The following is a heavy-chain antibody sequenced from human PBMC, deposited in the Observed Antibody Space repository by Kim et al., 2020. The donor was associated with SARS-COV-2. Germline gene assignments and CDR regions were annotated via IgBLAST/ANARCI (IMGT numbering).Heavy chain of an antibody. D-gene: IGHD3-22*01. V-gene: IGHV5-10-1*01. CDR3: ARRGYYDSSGYYYFRYGY. Sequence: GESLKISCKGSGYSFTSYWISWVRQMPGKGLEWMGRIDPSDSYTNYSPSFQGHVTISADKSISTAYLQWSSLKASDTAMYYCARRGYYDSSGYYYFRYGYWGQGTLVTVSS. CDR1: GYSFTSYW. CDR2: IDPSDSYT. J-gene: IGHJ4*02.